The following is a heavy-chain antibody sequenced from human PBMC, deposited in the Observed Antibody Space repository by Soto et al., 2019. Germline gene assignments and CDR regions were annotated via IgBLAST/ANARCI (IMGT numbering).Heavy chain of an antibody. J-gene: IGHJ4*02. D-gene: IGHD6-19*01. CDR1: GFTFSGYW. CDR2: IKHDGSVQ. Sequence: SCEASGFTFSGYWMSWVRQAPGKGLEWVADIKHDGSVQYYVDSVKGRFTISRDNAKKLLYLQMNGLRAEDTALYYCARAPYSNGWYRFDLWGQGTLVTVSS. V-gene: IGHV3-7*03. CDR3: ARAPYSNGWYRFDL.